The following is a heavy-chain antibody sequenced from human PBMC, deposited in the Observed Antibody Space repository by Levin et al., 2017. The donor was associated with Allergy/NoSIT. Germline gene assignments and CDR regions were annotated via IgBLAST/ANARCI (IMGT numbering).Heavy chain of an antibody. J-gene: IGHJ4*02. Sequence: KISCKASGGTFSNYAISWVRQAPGQGLEWMGGIIPIFGTANYAQKFQGRVTITADESTSTAYMELSSLRSEDTAMYYCARANWAVVGGEVDYWGQGTLVIVSS. D-gene: IGHD7-27*01. CDR2: IIPIFGTA. V-gene: IGHV1-69*01. CDR1: GGTFSNYA. CDR3: ARANWAVVGGEVDY.